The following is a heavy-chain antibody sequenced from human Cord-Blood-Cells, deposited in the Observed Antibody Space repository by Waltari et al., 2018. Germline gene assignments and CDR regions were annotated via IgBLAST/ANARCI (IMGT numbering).Heavy chain of an antibody. Sequence: QVQLVQSGAEVKKPGASVKVSCKASGYTFTGYYMHWVRQAPGQGLEWMGWINPNSGGTNYAQKFQGRVTMTRDTSISTAYMELSRLRSDDTAVYYCARDMNDFIVGAMRDYWGQGTLVTVSS. CDR1: GYTFTGYY. CDR3: ARDMNDFIVGAMRDY. V-gene: IGHV1-2*02. CDR2: INPNSGGT. J-gene: IGHJ4*02. D-gene: IGHD1-26*01.